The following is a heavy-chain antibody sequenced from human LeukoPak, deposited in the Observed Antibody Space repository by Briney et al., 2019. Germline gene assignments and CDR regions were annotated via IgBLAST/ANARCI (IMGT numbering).Heavy chain of an antibody. V-gene: IGHV1-2*06. CDR3: ASPRGRDGYNYGFFDY. CDR2: INPNSGGT. CDR1: GYTFTGHY. J-gene: IGHJ4*02. D-gene: IGHD5-24*01. Sequence: ASVKVSCKASGYTFTGHYMHWVRQAPGQGLEWMGRINPNSGGTNYAQKFQGRVTMTRDTSISTAYMELSRPRSDDTAVYYCASPRGRDGYNYGFFDYWGQGTLVTVSS.